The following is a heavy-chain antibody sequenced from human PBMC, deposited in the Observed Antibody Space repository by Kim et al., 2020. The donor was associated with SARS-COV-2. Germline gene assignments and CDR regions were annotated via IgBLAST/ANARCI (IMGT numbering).Heavy chain of an antibody. Sequence: GGSLRLSCAASGFSFSAYAMTWVRQAPARGLEWVATITDNGGNTYYADSVRGRFTISRDNPQNTLYLQMNNLGAHDTAIYYCVKAPTGIRFHFDSWGPGT. CDR2: ITDNGGNT. J-gene: IGHJ4*02. CDR1: GFSFSAYA. CDR3: VKAPTGIRFHFDS. V-gene: IGHV3-23*01. D-gene: IGHD1-1*01.